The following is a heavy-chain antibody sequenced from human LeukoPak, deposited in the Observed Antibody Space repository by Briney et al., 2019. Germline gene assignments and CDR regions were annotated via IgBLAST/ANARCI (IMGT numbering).Heavy chain of an antibody. V-gene: IGHV1-46*01. J-gene: IGHJ4*02. D-gene: IGHD3-22*01. CDR1: GYTFTKYY. CDR3: ARDRSPLDSSGYDFDY. Sequence: ASVKVSSNASGYTFTKYYMRWVRQAPGQGLEWMGIINPSGGSTKYSQKFQGRVTMTRDTSTSTVYVELSSLRSEDTAVYYCARDRSPLDSSGYDFDYWGQGTLVTVSS. CDR2: INPSGGST.